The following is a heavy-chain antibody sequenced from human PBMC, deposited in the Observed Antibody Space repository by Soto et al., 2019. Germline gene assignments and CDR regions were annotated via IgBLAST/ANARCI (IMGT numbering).Heavy chain of an antibody. CDR3: ARYRYYFDASGNYRTHAFDI. D-gene: IGHD3-22*01. CDR1: DYPITSDYY. J-gene: IGHJ3*02. CDR2: IYHGGSA. Sequence: SATLSLTCVVSDYPITSDYYWAWLRHPPWKWLEWIGSIYHGGSAYYNPSLNSRVTILVDTSNKQVSLRVTSVTAADTAVYYCARYRYYFDASGNYRTHAFDIWGPGTLVTVSS. V-gene: IGHV4-38-2*01.